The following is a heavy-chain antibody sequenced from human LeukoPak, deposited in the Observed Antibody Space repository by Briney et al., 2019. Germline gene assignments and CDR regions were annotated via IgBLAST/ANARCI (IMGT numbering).Heavy chain of an antibody. CDR1: GGSFSTYY. CDR2: IDHNGST. D-gene: IGHD4-17*01. J-gene: IGHJ3*01. Sequence: PSETLSLTCAVYGGSFSTYYWNWIRQPPGKGLEWIGEIDHNGSTNYNPSLKSRVTISVDTSKNQFSLKLTSVTAADTAIYYCARQRDYADYLDAFDVWGQGTMVTVSS. V-gene: IGHV4-34*01. CDR3: ARQRDYADYLDAFDV.